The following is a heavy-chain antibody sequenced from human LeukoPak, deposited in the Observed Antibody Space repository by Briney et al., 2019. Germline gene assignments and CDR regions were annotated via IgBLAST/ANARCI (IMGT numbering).Heavy chain of an antibody. CDR2: IFGTGST. J-gene: IGHJ3*02. Sequence: SETLSLTCTVSGGSFSGFFWSWIRQPPGKGLEWIGYIFGTGSTSYNPSLKGRVSISLDTSKNQFFLKLGSVTAADTAVYYCARTNAFDIRGQGTLVTVAS. CDR1: GGSFSGFF. V-gene: IGHV4-59*01. CDR3: ARTNAFDI.